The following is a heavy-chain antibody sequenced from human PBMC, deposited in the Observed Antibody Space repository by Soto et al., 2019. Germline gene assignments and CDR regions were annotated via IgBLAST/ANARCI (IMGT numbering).Heavy chain of an antibody. CDR1: GGSISSYY. J-gene: IGHJ4*01. CDR2: IYTSGST. CDR3: ARDPPRPAARYEFDY. V-gene: IGHV4-4*07. D-gene: IGHD6-6*01. Sequence: SETLSLTCTVSGGSISSYYWSWIRQPAGKGLEWIGRIYTSGSTNYNPSLKSRVTMSVDTSKDQFSLKLSSVTAADTAVYYCARDPPRPAARYEFDYWGQGTLVTVSS.